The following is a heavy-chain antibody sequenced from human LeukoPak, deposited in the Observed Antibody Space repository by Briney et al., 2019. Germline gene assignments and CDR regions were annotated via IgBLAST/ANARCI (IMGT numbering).Heavy chain of an antibody. CDR2: IKEDGSEK. J-gene: IGHJ4*02. CDR1: GITFSPFW. D-gene: IGHD1-26*01. V-gene: IGHV3-7*01. Sequence: GGSLRLSCAVSGITFSPFWMYWVRQAPGKGPEWVAGIKEDGSEKNYVDSVKGRFTISRDNAKNSLYLQMNSLRAEDTAVCYCARDQGGSFDYWGQGTLVTVSS. CDR3: ARDQGGSFDY.